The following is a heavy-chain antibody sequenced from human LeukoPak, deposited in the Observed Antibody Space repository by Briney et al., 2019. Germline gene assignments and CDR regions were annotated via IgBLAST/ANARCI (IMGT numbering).Heavy chain of an antibody. CDR1: GFTVSSNY. V-gene: IGHV3-66*02. CDR2: IYGGGST. CDR3: ARASGIASHLLDY. Sequence: GGSLRLSCAASGFTVSSNYMSWVRQAPGKGVEWVSVIYGGGSTYSADSVNGRFTISRDNSKNTLYLQMNSLRGEDTAVYYCARASGIASHLLDYWGQGTLVTVSS. J-gene: IGHJ4*02. D-gene: IGHD6-13*01.